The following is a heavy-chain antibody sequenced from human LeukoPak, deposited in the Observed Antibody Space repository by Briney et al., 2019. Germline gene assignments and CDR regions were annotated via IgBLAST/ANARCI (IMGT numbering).Heavy chain of an antibody. V-gene: IGHV3-23*01. CDR2: FTGSGGST. J-gene: IGHJ4*02. CDR1: GFNYNNYA. Sequence: PGGSLRLSCAASGFNYNNYAMTWVRQAPGKGPEWVSTFTGSGGSTYYADSVKGRFTISRDNSENTLYLQMNSLRADDTAVYYCAKGTCSSKSCYDFDYWGQGTLVTVSS. CDR3: AKGTCSSKSCYDFDY. D-gene: IGHD2-2*01.